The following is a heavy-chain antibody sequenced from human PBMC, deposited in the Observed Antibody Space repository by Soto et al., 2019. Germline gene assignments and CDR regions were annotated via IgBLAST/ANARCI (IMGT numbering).Heavy chain of an antibody. D-gene: IGHD1-26*01. CDR2: MQPSTGRT. V-gene: IGHV1-8*01. J-gene: IGHJ4*02. Sequence: VASVKVSCKASGYSFTSLDINWVRQTAGQGLEWMGWMQPSTGRTGYAQKFQGRVTMTRDTSINTAYTELTTLTSDDTAFYYCARGVSAGVDYWGQGTLVTVS. CDR3: ARGVSAGVDY. CDR1: GYSFTSLD.